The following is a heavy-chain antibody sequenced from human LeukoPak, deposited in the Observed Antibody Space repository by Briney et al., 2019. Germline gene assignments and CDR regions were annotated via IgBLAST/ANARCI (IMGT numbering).Heavy chain of an antibody. Sequence: ASVKVSCKASGYTFTSHGISWVRQAPGQGLEWMGWIRPSTGDTDYALNLQGRVTLTTDTSTSTAYMELRSQRADDTAVYYCARVPDYLFDYWGQGTLVTVSS. D-gene: IGHD2/OR15-2a*01. CDR1: GYTFTSHG. CDR3: ARVPDYLFDY. CDR2: IRPSTGDT. V-gene: IGHV1-18*01. J-gene: IGHJ4*02.